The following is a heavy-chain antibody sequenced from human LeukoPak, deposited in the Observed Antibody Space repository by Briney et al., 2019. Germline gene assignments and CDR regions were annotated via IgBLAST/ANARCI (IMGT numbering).Heavy chain of an antibody. CDR2: IYYSGST. Sequence: SETLSLTCTVSGGSVSSGSYYWSWIRQPPGKGLEWIGYIYYSGSTNYNPSLKSRVTMSVDTSKNQFSLKLSSMTAADTAVYYCARERTYYFDYWGQGTQVTVSS. J-gene: IGHJ4*02. CDR1: GGSVSSGSYY. V-gene: IGHV4-61*01. CDR3: ARERTYYFDY.